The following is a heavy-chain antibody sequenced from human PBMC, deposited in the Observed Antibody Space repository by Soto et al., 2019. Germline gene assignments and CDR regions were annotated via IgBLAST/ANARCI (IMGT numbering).Heavy chain of an antibody. D-gene: IGHD2-21*01. CDR1: GAALNSGNYY. CDR3: ARLRIATNNYKWFDP. Sequence: SETLSLTCSVSGAALNSGNYYWSWIRQVPGQGLEWIGHIYVTGAVDYNPSLRDRITISQDTSERQFSLNLRLVTAADTAVYYCARLRIATNNYKWFDPWGQGTLVTVSS. V-gene: IGHV4-31*02. J-gene: IGHJ5*02. CDR2: IYVTGAV.